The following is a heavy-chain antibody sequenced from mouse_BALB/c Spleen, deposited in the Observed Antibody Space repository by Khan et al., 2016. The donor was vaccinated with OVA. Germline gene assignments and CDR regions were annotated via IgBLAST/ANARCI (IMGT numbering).Heavy chain of an antibody. CDR1: GFTFTSYG. J-gene: IGHJ2*01. CDR3: AAAYYKNYFDY. D-gene: IGHD2-12*01. CDR2: IYPGNGYT. V-gene: IGHV1S134*01. Sequence: VQLQQSGAELGRPGSSVKLSCKTSGFTFTSYGIKWVKQRPGQGLEWIGYIYPGNGYTVYNEKFQGKATLTSDTSASTAYMQFRILTSEDSASYFCAAAYYKNYFDYWGQGTTLTVSS.